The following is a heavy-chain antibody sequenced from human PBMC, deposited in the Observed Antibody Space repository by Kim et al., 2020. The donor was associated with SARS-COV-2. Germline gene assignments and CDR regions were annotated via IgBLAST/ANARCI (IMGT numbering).Heavy chain of an antibody. J-gene: IGHJ6*02. CDR3: ARTPPQRYKDYYGMDV. V-gene: IGHV4-4*06. Sequence: LKSRVTMSVDTSKNQFSLKLSSVTAADTAVYYCARTPPQRYKDYYGMDVWGQGTTVTVSS. D-gene: IGHD3-16*02.